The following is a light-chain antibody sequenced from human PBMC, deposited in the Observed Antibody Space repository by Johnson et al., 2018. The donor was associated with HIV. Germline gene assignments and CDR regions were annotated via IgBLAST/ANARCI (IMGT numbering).Light chain of an antibody. Sequence: VLTQPPSVSAAPGQKVTISCSGSSSNIGNNYVSWYQQLPGTAPKLLIYDNNKRPSGIPDRFSGSKSGTSATLGITGLQTGDEADYYCGTWDSSLSAFYAFGTGTKVTVL. V-gene: IGLV1-51*01. CDR2: DNN. J-gene: IGLJ1*01. CDR3: GTWDSSLSAFYA. CDR1: SSNIGNNY.